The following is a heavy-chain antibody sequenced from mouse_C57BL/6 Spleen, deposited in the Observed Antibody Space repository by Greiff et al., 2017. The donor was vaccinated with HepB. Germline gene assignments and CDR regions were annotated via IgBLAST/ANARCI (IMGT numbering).Heavy chain of an antibody. D-gene: IGHD1-1*01. CDR1: GYTFTSYW. Sequence: QVHVKQPGAELVKPGASVKMSCKASGYTFTSYWITWVKQRPGQGLEWIGDIYPGSGSTNYNEKFKSKATLTVDTSSSTAYMQLSSLTSEDSAVYYCASLYGSSYVGAMDYWGQGTSVTVSS. CDR3: ASLYGSSYVGAMDY. CDR2: IYPGSGST. J-gene: IGHJ4*01. V-gene: IGHV1-55*01.